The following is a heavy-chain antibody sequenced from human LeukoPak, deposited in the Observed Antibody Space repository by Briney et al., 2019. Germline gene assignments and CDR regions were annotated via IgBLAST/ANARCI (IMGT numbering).Heavy chain of an antibody. J-gene: IGHJ6*02. V-gene: IGHV1-18*01. Sequence: ASVKVPCKASGYTFTSYGISWVRQAPGQGLEWMGWISAYNGNTNYAQKLQGRVTMTTDTSTSTAYMELRSLRSDDTAVYYCASGYCSGGSCYAPPYGMDVWGQGTTVTVSS. CDR3: ASGYCSGGSCYAPPYGMDV. D-gene: IGHD2-15*01. CDR1: GYTFTSYG. CDR2: ISAYNGNT.